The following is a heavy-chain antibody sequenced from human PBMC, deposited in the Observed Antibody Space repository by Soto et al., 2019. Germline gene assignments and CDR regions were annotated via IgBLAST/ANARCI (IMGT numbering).Heavy chain of an antibody. D-gene: IGHD3-10*01. Sequence: EVQLVESGGGLVQPGGSLRLSCAASGFTFTTYSMNWVRQAPGKGLEWVSYISSSSSTTYYADSVKGRFTISGDNAENSLYLQMHSLSDEETAVYYWARDAGSLGYWGKGTLVTAS. V-gene: IGHV3-48*02. CDR1: GFTFTTYS. CDR2: ISSSSSTT. J-gene: IGHJ4*02. CDR3: ARDAGSLGY.